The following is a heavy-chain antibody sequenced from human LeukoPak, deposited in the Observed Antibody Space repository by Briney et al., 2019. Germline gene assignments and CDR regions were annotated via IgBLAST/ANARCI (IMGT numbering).Heavy chain of an antibody. CDR3: ARSVSSRFTSPRRPYYFDS. Sequence: GGSLRLSCVASGFTFSSYSMNWVRQAPGKGLEWVSSISSSSSYIYYADSVKGRFTISRDNSKNTLYLQMNSLRAEDTAVYYCARSVSSRFTSPRRPYYFDSWGQGTLVTVSS. V-gene: IGHV3-21*04. J-gene: IGHJ4*02. CDR2: ISSSSSYI. CDR1: GFTFSSYS. D-gene: IGHD2-2*01.